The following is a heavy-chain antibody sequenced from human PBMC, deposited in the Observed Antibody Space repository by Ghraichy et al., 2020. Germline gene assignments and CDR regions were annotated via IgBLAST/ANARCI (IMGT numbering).Heavy chain of an antibody. CDR2: IYRTGNT. CDR1: GGSISTYY. D-gene: IGHD6-19*01. Sequence: SETLSLTCTVSGGSISTYYWSWIRQSPEKGLEWIGNIYRTGNTNYNPSLKSRVAMSVDMSRNQFSLMLSSVTAADTAVYYCARHPVPGNYDNGADVWGQGTTVIVS. V-gene: IGHV4-59*01. CDR3: ARHPVPGNYDNGADV. J-gene: IGHJ6*02.